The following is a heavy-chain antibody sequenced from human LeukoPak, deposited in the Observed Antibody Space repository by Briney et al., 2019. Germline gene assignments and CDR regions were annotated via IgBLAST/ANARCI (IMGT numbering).Heavy chain of an antibody. CDR3: ARETDYGDYMGGAFDI. CDR2: ISAYSGNT. V-gene: IGHV1-18*01. J-gene: IGHJ3*02. CDR1: GYTFTSYG. D-gene: IGHD4-17*01. Sequence: ASVKVSCKASGYTFTSYGISWVRQAPGQGLEWMGWISAYSGNTNYAQKLQGRVTMTTDTSTSTAYMELRSLRSDDTAVYYCARETDYGDYMGGAFDIWGQGTMVTVSS.